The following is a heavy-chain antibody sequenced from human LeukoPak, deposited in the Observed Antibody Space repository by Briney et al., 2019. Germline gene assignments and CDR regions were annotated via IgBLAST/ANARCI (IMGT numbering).Heavy chain of an antibody. CDR2: IYPAYSDT. CDR1: GYIFTTYW. CDR3: VRYHSNSSGYYALDI. Sequence: GESLKITCKGSGYIFTTYWIAWVRQMPGKGLEWMGIIYPAYSDTRYSPSFQGQVTISADKSISTASLQWSSLGASDTAIYYCVRYHSNSSGYYALDIWGQGTMVTVSS. J-gene: IGHJ3*02. V-gene: IGHV5-51*01. D-gene: IGHD3-22*01.